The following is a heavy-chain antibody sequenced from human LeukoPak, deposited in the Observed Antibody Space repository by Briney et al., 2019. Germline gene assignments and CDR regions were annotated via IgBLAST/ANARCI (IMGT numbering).Heavy chain of an antibody. D-gene: IGHD1-1*01. CDR3: ARERTTGTTLSREKYVFDI. Sequence: ASVKVSCKSSGYTFTTYGISWVRQAPGQGLEWMGWNSGYNGNTNYAQKLQGRVTMTRDTSISTAYMELSRLRSDDTAVYYCARERTTGTTLSREKYVFDIWGQGTMVTVSS. CDR2: NSGYNGNT. J-gene: IGHJ3*02. CDR1: GYTFTTYG. V-gene: IGHV1-18*01.